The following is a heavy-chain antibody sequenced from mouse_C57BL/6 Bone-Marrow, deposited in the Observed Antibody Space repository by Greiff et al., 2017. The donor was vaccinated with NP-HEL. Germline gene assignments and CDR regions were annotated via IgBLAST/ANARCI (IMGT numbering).Heavy chain of an antibody. J-gene: IGHJ1*03. V-gene: IGHV5-6*01. CDR2: ISSGGSYT. Sequence: EVQGVESGGDLVKPGGSLKLSCAASGFTFSSYGMSWVRQTPDKRLEWVATISSGGSYTYYPDSVKGRFTISRDNAKNTLYLQMSSLKSEDTAMYYCARHENYGSSHWYFDVWGTGTTVTVSS. CDR1: GFTFSSYG. D-gene: IGHD1-1*01. CDR3: ARHENYGSSHWYFDV.